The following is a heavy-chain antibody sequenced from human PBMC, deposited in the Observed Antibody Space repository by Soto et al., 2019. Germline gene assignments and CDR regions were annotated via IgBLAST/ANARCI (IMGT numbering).Heavy chain of an antibody. CDR2: ISGYNDNT. Sequence: QDHLVQSGAEVKKPGASVKVSCKASGYMFTSYGIIWVRQAPGQGLEWMGWISGYNDNTNYAQKFQGRVTMTTDTSTSTAYMEVRSLRSDDTAIYYCAILGCSNSSCHTTKLGDKGYYYYYAMDVWGQGTTVTVSS. J-gene: IGHJ6*02. CDR1: GYMFTSYG. D-gene: IGHD2-2*02. CDR3: AILGCSNSSCHTTKLGDKGYYYYYAMDV. V-gene: IGHV1-18*04.